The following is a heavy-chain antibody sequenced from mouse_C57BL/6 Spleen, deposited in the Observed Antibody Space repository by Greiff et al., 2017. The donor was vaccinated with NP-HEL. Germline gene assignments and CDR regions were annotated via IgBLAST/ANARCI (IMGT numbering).Heavy chain of an antibody. CDR1: GFTFTDYY. CDR3: ARWVGSFDY. D-gene: IGHD4-1*01. J-gene: IGHJ2*01. CDR2: IRNKANGYTT. Sequence: EVQVVESGGGLVQPGGSLSLSCAASGFTFTDYYMSWVRQPPGKALEWLGFIRNKANGYTTEYSASVKGRFTISRDNSQSILYLQMNALRAEDSATYYCARWVGSFDYWGQGTTLTVSS. V-gene: IGHV7-3*01.